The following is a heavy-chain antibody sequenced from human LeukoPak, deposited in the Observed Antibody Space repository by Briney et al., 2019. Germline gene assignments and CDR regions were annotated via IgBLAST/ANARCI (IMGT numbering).Heavy chain of an antibody. V-gene: IGHV4-34*01. CDR3: AGATATGTGRAFHY. J-gene: IGHJ4*02. D-gene: IGHD3-10*01. CDR2: VRHSGST. Sequence: PSETLSLTCAVYGESITAYYWTWIRQPPGKRLEWIGEVRHSGSTNYNPSLKSRVTMSVDTSKNQFSLKLNSVTAADTAVYYCAGATATGTGRAFHYWAQGNLVPVSS. CDR1: GESITAYY.